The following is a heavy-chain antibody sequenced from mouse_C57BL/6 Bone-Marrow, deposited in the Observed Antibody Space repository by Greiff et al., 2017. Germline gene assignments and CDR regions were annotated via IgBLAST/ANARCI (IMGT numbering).Heavy chain of an antibody. V-gene: IGHV6-6*01. J-gene: IGHJ4*01. Sequence: EVQLQQSGGGLVQPGGSMKLSCAASGFTFSDAWMDWVRQSPEKGLEWVAEIRNKANNHATYYAESVKGRFTISRDDSKSSVYLQMNSLRAEDTGIDYCTGGWVPYYYAMDYWGQGTSVTVSA. D-gene: IGHD5-1*01. CDR2: IRNKANNHAT. CDR1: GFTFSDAW. CDR3: TGGWVPYYYAMDY.